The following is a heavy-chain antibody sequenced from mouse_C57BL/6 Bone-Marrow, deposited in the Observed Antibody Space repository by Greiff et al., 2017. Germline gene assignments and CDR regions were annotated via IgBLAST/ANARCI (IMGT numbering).Heavy chain of an antibody. CDR3: ARPYDGYSVAY. Sequence: EVMLVESGGGLVKPGGSLKLSCAASGFTFSDYGMHWVRQAPEKGLEWVAYISSGSSTIYYADTVKGRFTISRDNAKNTLFLQMTSLRSEDTAMYYCARPYDGYSVAYWGQGTLVTVSA. CDR1: GFTFSDYG. CDR2: ISSGSSTI. D-gene: IGHD2-3*01. V-gene: IGHV5-17*01. J-gene: IGHJ3*01.